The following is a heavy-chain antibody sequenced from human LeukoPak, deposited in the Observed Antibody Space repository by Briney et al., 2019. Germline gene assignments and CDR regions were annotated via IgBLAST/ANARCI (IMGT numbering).Heavy chain of an antibody. CDR1: GFTFSSYG. V-gene: IGHV3-30*18. Sequence: GGSLRLSCAASGFTFSSYGMHWVRQAPGKGLEWVAVISYDGSNKYYADSVKGRFTISRDNSKSTLYLRMNSLRAEDTAVYYCAKDQDGPGGYWGQGTLVTVSS. J-gene: IGHJ4*02. CDR3: AKDQDGPGGY. CDR2: ISYDGSNK.